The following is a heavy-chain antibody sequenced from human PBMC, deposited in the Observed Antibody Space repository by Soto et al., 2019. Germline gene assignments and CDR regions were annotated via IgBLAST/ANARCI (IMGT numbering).Heavy chain of an antibody. CDR2: ISYDGRNK. D-gene: IGHD1-1*01. Sequence: QVQLVESGGGVVQPGRSLRLSCAASGFTFSSYAMHWVRQAPGKGLEWVAVISYDGRNKYYADSVKGRFTISRDNSKNPLYLQMNSLSAEYTGVYYCAREAGTNFAYWGQGTLVTVSS. J-gene: IGHJ4*02. V-gene: IGHV3-30-3*01. CDR3: AREAGTNFAY. CDR1: GFTFSSYA.